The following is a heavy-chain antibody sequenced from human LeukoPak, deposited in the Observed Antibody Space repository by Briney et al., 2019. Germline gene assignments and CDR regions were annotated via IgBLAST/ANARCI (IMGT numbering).Heavy chain of an antibody. D-gene: IGHD1-26*01. J-gene: IGHJ4*02. V-gene: IGHV4-39*07. Sequence: SETLSLTCTVSSVSISGSDYYWGWIRQPPGKGLEWIGSIYYSGSTYYNPSLKSRVIISVDTSKNQFSLKLSSVTAADTAVYYCARVGVGATSGTVDYWGQGTLVTVSS. CDR3: ARVGVGATSGTVDY. CDR2: IYYSGST. CDR1: SVSISGSDYY.